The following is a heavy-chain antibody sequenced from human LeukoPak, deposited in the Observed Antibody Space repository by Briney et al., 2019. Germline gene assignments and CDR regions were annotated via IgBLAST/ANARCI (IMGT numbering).Heavy chain of an antibody. CDR3: ARDSETVVVPAFAFDI. Sequence: GGSLRLSCAASGFTVSNSYVSWVRQAPGKGLEWVSVIYSGGSTYYADSVKGRFTISRDNAKNTLYLQMNSLRAEDTAVYYCARDSETVVVPAFAFDIWGQGTMVTVSS. V-gene: IGHV3-66*01. CDR1: GFTVSNSY. CDR2: IYSGGST. D-gene: IGHD2-2*01. J-gene: IGHJ3*02.